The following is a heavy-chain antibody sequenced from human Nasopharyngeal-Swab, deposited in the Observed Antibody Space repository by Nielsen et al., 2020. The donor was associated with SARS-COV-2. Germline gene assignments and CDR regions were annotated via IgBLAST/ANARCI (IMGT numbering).Heavy chain of an antibody. V-gene: IGHV3-48*02. D-gene: IGHD3-10*01. CDR1: GFTFSSYS. J-gene: IGHJ4*02. CDR3: ARVPTDSWFGDHFDY. CDR2: ISSSSSTI. Sequence: GESLKISCAASGFTFSSYSMNWVRQAPGKGLEWVSYISSSSSTIYYADSVKGRFTISRGNAKNSLYLQMNSLRDEDTAVYYCARVPTDSWFGDHFDYWGQGTLVTVSS.